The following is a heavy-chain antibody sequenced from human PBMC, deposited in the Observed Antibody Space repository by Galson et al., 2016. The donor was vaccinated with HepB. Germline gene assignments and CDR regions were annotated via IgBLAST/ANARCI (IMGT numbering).Heavy chain of an antibody. D-gene: IGHD3-16*02. Sequence: SLRPSCAVSGFAVRSNFMAWVRQAPGKGLEWVSLIYSGGSTYYADSVRGRFTISRDISKNTLFLEMLSLRAEDTAVYYCARVQTFYDYIWGTSRPRYFDYWGQGTLVTVSS. CDR2: IYSGGST. V-gene: IGHV3-53*01. CDR3: ARVQTFYDYIWGTSRPRYFDY. J-gene: IGHJ4*02. CDR1: GFAVRSNF.